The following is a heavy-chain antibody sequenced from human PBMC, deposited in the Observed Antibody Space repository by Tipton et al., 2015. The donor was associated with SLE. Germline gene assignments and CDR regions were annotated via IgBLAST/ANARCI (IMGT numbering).Heavy chain of an antibody. CDR2: IDPSDSYT. D-gene: IGHD5-24*01. Sequence: QLVQSGAEVKKPGESLRISCKGSGYSFTSYWISWVRQMPGKGLEWMGRIDPSDSYTNYSPSFQGHVTISADKSISTAYLQWSSLKASDTAMYYCARHPVADGYKDNAFDIWGQGTMVTVSS. V-gene: IGHV5-10-1*01. J-gene: IGHJ3*02. CDR1: GYSFTSYW. CDR3: ARHPVADGYKDNAFDI.